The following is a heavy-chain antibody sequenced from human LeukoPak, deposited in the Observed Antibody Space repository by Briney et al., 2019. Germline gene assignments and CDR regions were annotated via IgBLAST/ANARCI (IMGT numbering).Heavy chain of an antibody. J-gene: IGHJ4*02. V-gene: IGHV3-23*01. Sequence: PGGSLRLSCAASGFTFSSYATSWVRHAPGKGLEWVSSSTPATDSTNYADSVQGRFTISRDNAKKTAYLQMNSLRVEDTAIYFCVGNQDFCSGYHAFEYWGQGILVTVST. CDR3: VGNQDFCSGYHAFEY. CDR1: GFTFSSYA. D-gene: IGHD3-3*01. CDR2: STPATDST.